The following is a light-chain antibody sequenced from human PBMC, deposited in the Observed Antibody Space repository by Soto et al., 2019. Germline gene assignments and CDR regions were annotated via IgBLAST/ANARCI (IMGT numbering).Light chain of an antibody. CDR1: QSVGTN. Sequence: EIVLTQSPGTLSVSPGERVTLSCRASQSVGTNLAWYQQKPGQAPRLLIYGAFTRATDIPARFSASGSGTEFTLTISSRQAEEFVVYDCQQYDGWPPSITFGQGTRLEMK. CDR3: QQYDGWPPSIT. CDR2: GAF. J-gene: IGKJ5*01. V-gene: IGKV3-15*01.